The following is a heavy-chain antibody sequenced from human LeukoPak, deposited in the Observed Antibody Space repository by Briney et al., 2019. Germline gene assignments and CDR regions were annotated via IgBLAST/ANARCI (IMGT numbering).Heavy chain of an antibody. D-gene: IGHD3-10*01. Sequence: GGSLRLSCAASGFTFSSYWMNWVRQAPGKGLVWVSRIASDGSSTTYADSVKGRFSISRDNAKNTLYLQMNSLRAEDTAVCYCAKAFMVRGVITPGYWGQGTLVTVSS. CDR2: IASDGSST. J-gene: IGHJ4*02. V-gene: IGHV3-74*01. CDR3: AKAFMVRGVITPGY. CDR1: GFTFSSYW.